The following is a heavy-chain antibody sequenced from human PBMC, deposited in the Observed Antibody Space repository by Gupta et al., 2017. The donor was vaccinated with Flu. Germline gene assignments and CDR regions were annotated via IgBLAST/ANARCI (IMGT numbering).Heavy chain of an antibody. D-gene: IGHD1-7*01. V-gene: IGHV1-46*03. Sequence: YIHWVRQAPGQGLEWMGLINPSFGSTSYAQKFRDRVTMTRDTSTSTVYMEMSSLRSEDTAVYYCARDATTDTYWFDPWGQGTLVTVSS. CDR2: INPSFGST. CDR1: Y. CDR3: ARDATTDTYWFDP. J-gene: IGHJ5*02.